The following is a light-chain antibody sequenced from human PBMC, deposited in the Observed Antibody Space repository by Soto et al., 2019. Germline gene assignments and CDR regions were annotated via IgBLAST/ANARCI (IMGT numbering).Light chain of an antibody. V-gene: IGKV3-20*01. CDR3: QQYGSSPFT. CDR1: QSVSRSY. J-gene: IGKJ3*01. Sequence: EIVLTQSPGTLSLSPGERATLSCRASQSVSRSYLAWYQQKPGQAPRVLIYGASRRATGIPDRISGSGSGTDFTLTISRLEPEDFAVYYCQQYGSSPFTFGPGTKVDVK. CDR2: GAS.